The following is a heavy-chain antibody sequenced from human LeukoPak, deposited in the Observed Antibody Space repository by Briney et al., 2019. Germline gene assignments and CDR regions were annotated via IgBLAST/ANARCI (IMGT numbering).Heavy chain of an antibody. Sequence: GESLKISCKGPGYSFTSYWISWVRQMPGKGLEWMGRIDPSDSYTNYSPSFQGQVTISADKSISTAYLQWSSLKASDTAMYYCARYYYGSGRGANWFDPWGQGTLVTVSS. CDR2: IDPSDSYT. CDR3: ARYYYGSGRGANWFDP. J-gene: IGHJ5*02. V-gene: IGHV5-10-1*04. CDR1: GYSFTSYW. D-gene: IGHD3-10*01.